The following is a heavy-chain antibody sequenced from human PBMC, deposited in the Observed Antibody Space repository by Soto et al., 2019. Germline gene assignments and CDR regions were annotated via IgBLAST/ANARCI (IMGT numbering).Heavy chain of an antibody. CDR3: VRTFPPAPRVVLSHNWFVP. J-gene: IGHJ5*02. D-gene: IGHD2-2*01. CDR2: IYSSGTT. Sequence: SETLSLTCTVSGGSLSNYFWSWIRQPPWKGPEWIGYIYSSGTTDYNPSLKSRVTISIDTSKNQISLKLSSVTAADTAVYFCVRTFPPAPRVVLSHNWFVPWGPGTLVTVSS. V-gene: IGHV4-59*01. CDR1: GGSLSNYF.